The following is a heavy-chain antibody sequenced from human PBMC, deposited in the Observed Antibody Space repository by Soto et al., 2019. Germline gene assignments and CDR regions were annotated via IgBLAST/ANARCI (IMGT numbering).Heavy chain of an antibody. CDR1: GFTFSSYV. V-gene: IGHV3-23*01. Sequence: LRLSCAASGFTFSSYVMIWVRQAPGKGLEWVSAISGSGGNTYYADSVKGRFTISRDNSKNTLFLQMNSLRAEDTALYFCAKEMGDYYDSSGSWFDPWGQGTLVTVSS. J-gene: IGHJ5*02. D-gene: IGHD3-22*01. CDR3: AKEMGDYYDSSGSWFDP. CDR2: ISGSGGNT.